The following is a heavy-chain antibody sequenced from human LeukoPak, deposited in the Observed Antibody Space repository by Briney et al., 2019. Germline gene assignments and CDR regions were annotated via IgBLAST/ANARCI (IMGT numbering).Heavy chain of an antibody. J-gene: IGHJ3*02. V-gene: IGHV4-59*01. CDR1: GGSISSYY. CDR2: IYYSGST. Sequence: PSETLSLTCTVSGGSISSYYWGGVRQPPGKGLEGVGYIYYSGSTNYNPSLQCRVTISVDTSRNQFSLKLSSVTAADTAVYYCARDSSGWFGAFDIWGQGTMVTVSS. CDR3: ARDSSGWFGAFDI. D-gene: IGHD6-19*01.